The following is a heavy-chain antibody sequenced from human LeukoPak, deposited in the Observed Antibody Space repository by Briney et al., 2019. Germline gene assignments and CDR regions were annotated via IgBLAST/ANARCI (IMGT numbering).Heavy chain of an antibody. CDR3: ARGSGYSSSSLDY. D-gene: IGHD6-6*01. CDR1: GGSISSGGYS. Sequence: PSETLSLTCAVSGGSISSGGYSWSWIRQPPGKGLEWIGEINHSGSTNYNPSLKSRVTISVDTSKNQFSLKLSSVTAADTAVYYCARGSGYSSSSLDYWGQGTLVTVSS. CDR2: INHSGST. V-gene: IGHV4-34*01. J-gene: IGHJ4*02.